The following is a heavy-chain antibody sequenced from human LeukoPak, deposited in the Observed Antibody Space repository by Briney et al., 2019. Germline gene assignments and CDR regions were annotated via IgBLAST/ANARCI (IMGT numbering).Heavy chain of an antibody. CDR3: AKDIYGGNWPNDY. V-gene: IGHV3-48*03. CDR2: ISSSGSTI. CDR1: GFTFSSYE. D-gene: IGHD4-23*01. Sequence: PGGSLRLSCAASGFTFSSYEMNWVRQAPGKGLEWVSYISSSGSTIYYADSVKGRFTISRDNAKNSLYLQMNSLRAEDTAIYYCAKDIYGGNWPNDYWGQGTLVTVSS. J-gene: IGHJ4*02.